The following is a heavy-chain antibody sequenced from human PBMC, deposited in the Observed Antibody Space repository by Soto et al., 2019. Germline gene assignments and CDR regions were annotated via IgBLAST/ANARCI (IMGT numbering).Heavy chain of an antibody. V-gene: IGHV5-10-1*01. CDR1: GYSFAGYW. D-gene: IGHD3-22*01. J-gene: IGHJ4*02. Sequence: PGESLKISCKGSGYSFAGYWITWVRQKPGKGLEWMGRIDPSDSQTYYSPSFRGHVTISATKSITTVFLQWSNLRASDTAMYYCARQIYDSDTGPNFQYYFDSWGPGTPVTVSS. CDR3: ARQIYDSDTGPNFQYYFDS. CDR2: IDPSDSQT.